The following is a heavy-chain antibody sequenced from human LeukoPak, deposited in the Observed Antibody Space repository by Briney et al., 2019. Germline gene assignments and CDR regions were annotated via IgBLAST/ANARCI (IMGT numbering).Heavy chain of an antibody. CDR3: HHIVGGTTTGGAFEN. D-gene: IGHD1-26*01. CDR1: GFTFSSYS. Sequence: PGGSLRLSCAASGFTFSSYSINWVRQAPGKGLEWVSAISGSGGSTYYADSVKGRFTISRDNSKNTLCLQMNSLRAEDTAVYYCHHIVGGTTTGGAFENLGQGTNVTVSS. J-gene: IGHJ3*02. V-gene: IGHV3-23*01. CDR2: ISGSGGST.